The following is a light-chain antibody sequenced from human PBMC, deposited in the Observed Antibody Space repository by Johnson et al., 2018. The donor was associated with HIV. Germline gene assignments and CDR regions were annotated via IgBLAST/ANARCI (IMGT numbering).Light chain of an antibody. Sequence: SVLTQPPSVSAAPGQKVTISCSGSSSNIGNNYVSWYQQLPGTAPKLLIYDNNKRPSGIPDRFSGSKSGTSATLGITGLQTGDEADYYCGTWDSSLTTSYVFVTGTKVIVV. CDR3: GTWDSSLTTSYV. J-gene: IGLJ1*01. CDR2: DNN. V-gene: IGLV1-51*01. CDR1: SSNIGNNY.